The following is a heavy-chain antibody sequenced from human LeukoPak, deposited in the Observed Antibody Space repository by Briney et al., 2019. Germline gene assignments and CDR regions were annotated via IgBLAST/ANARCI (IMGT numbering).Heavy chain of an antibody. CDR3: ARPADEEYPAGWFDP. V-gene: IGHV7-4-1*02. Sequence: ASVKVSCKASGYTFTTYAMNWVRQAPGQGLEWVGWINTNTGNPTYAQGFTGRFLFSLDTSVSTAYLQISSLKAEDTAVYYCARPADEEYPAGWFDPWGQGTLVNVSS. CDR2: INTNTGNP. J-gene: IGHJ5*02. D-gene: IGHD2-2*01. CDR1: GYTFTTYA.